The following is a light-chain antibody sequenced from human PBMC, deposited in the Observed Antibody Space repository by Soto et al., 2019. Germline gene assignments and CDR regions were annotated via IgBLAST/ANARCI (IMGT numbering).Light chain of an antibody. CDR2: GAS. J-gene: IGKJ2*01. CDR3: QQYGDSSSYT. Sequence: EIVLTQSPGTLSLSPGDRATLSCRASQSVRSTYLDWYQQKPGQPPRLLIYGASSRATGIPDRFSGSGSGTYLTLTISSLEPEDFAVYYCQQYGDSSSYTFGQGTKLEIK. V-gene: IGKV3-20*01. CDR1: QSVRSTY.